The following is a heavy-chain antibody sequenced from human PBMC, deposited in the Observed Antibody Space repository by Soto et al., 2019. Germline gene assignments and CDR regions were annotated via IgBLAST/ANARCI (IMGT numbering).Heavy chain of an antibody. D-gene: IGHD3-10*01. V-gene: IGHV3-33*01. CDR2: IWYDGSNK. J-gene: IGHJ4*02. Sequence: GGSLRLSCAASGFTFSSYGMHWVRQAPGKGLEWVAVIWYDGSNKYYADPVKGRFTISRDNSKNTLYLQMNSLRAEDTAVYYCARDFPAPLHTLDYWGQGTLVTVSS. CDR1: GFTFSSYG. CDR3: ARDFPAPLHTLDY.